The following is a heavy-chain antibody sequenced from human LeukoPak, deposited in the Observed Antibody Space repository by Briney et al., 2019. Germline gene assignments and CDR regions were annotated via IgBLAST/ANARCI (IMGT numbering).Heavy chain of an antibody. Sequence: GRSLRLSCAASGFTFSSYGMHWVRQAPGKGLEWVAVISYDGSNKYYADSVKGRFTISRDNSKNTLYLQMNSLRAEDTAVYYCAKEAGHSSGYYYFDYWGQGTLVTVPS. V-gene: IGHV3-30*18. CDR2: ISYDGSNK. CDR3: AKEAGHSSGYYYFDY. D-gene: IGHD3-22*01. J-gene: IGHJ4*02. CDR1: GFTFSSYG.